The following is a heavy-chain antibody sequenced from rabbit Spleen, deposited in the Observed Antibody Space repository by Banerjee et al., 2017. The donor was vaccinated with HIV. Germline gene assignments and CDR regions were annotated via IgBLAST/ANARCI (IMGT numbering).Heavy chain of an antibody. CDR3: ARFDGGYGAYDYANL. CDR1: GVSFSSSSY. CDR2: IDTGSSGFT. J-gene: IGHJ4*01. D-gene: IGHD6-1*01. V-gene: IGHV1S45*01. Sequence: QEQLVESGGGLVQPGGSLTLTCTASGVSFSSSSYMCWVRQAPGKGLEWIACIDTGSSGFTYFATWAKGRFTCSKTSSTTVTLQMTRLTAADTATYFCARFDGGYGAYDYANLWGPGTLVTVS.